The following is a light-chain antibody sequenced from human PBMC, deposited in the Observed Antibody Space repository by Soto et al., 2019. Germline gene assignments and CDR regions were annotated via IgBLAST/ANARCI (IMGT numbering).Light chain of an antibody. J-gene: IGLJ2*01. CDR2: GNN. CDR3: QSFDTRLNSVV. Sequence: QSVVTQPPSVSGAPGQRVTISCIGSSSNIGAGYDVHWYQQFPGTAPKLLIYGNNNRPSGVPDRFSGSKSGTSASLAITGLQAEDEADYYCQSFDTRLNSVVFGGGTKLTVL. V-gene: IGLV1-40*01. CDR1: SSNIGAGYD.